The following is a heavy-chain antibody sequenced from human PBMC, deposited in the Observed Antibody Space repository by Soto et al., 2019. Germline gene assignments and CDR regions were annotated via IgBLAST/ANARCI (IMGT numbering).Heavy chain of an antibody. CDR3: ARHYSSGSRNWFDP. V-gene: IGHV4-61*03. CDR1: GGSVSSGSHY. D-gene: IGHD6-19*01. J-gene: IGHJ5*02. Sequence: QVQLQESGPGRVKPSETLSLTCTVSGGSVSSGSHYWSWIRQPPGKGLEWIGNIYYSGSTKYNPSLKSRVTISVDRSRNHFSLKLSSVTAADTAVFYCARHYSSGSRNWFDPWGQGTLVTVSS. CDR2: IYYSGST.